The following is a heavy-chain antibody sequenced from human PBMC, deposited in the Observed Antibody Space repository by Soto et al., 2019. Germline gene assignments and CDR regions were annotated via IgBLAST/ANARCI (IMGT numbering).Heavy chain of an antibody. CDR2: ISGYNGDT. V-gene: IGHV1-18*01. CDR3: ARASPAANFDL. Sequence: ASVKVSCKASGYTFTSYGTSWVRQAPGQGLEWLGWISGYNGDTNYAQKLQGRVTMTTDTSTSTAYMELRTLRSDDTAVYYCARASPAANFDLWGRGTLVTVSS. CDR1: GYTFTSYG. J-gene: IGHJ2*01. D-gene: IGHD2-2*01.